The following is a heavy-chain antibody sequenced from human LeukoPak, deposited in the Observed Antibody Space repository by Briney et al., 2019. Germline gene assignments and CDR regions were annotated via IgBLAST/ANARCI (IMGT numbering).Heavy chain of an antibody. J-gene: IGHJ4*02. CDR1: GFTFSSYA. CDR3: GKGYRGDNSAYYYASFDY. V-gene: IGHV3-23*01. Sequence: GGSLRLSCAASGFTFSSYAMSWVRQAPGKGLEWVSAITGSGGGTHYADSVKGRFTISRDNSKNTLYLQMNSLRGEDTAVYYCGKGYRGDNSAYYYASFDYWSQGTLVTVSS. CDR2: ITGSGGGT. D-gene: IGHD3-22*01.